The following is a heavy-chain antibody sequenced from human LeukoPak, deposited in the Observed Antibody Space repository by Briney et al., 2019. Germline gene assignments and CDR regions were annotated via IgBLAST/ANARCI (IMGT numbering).Heavy chain of an antibody. D-gene: IGHD2-15*01. CDR1: GFTFSSYG. CDR3: AKDWGYCSGGSCAGL. Sequence: GGSLRLSCAASGFTFSSYGMHWVRQAPGKGLEWVAFIRCDGSNKYYADSVKGRFTISRDNSKNTLYLQMNSLRAEDTAVYYCAKDWGYCSGGSCAGLWGQGTLVTVSS. V-gene: IGHV3-30*02. CDR2: IRCDGSNK. J-gene: IGHJ4*02.